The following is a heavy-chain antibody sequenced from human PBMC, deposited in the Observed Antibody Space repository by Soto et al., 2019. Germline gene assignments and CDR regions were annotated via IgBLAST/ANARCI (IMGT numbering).Heavy chain of an antibody. CDR1: GFTFSSYG. V-gene: IGHV3-33*01. CDR2: IWYDGSNK. Sequence: QVQLVESGGGVVQPGRSLRLSCAASGFTFSSYGMHWVRQAPGKGLEWVAVIWYDGSNKYYADSVKGRFTISRDNSKNAPYMQMNSPRAEDKAVYYCASDRGGGGDLDYWGQGTLVTVSS. J-gene: IGHJ4*02. CDR3: ASDRGGGGDLDY. D-gene: IGHD2-21*02.